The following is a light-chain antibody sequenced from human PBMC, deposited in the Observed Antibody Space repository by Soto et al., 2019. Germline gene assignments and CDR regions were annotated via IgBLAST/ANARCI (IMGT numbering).Light chain of an antibody. CDR3: SSYTSSSTLEI. Sequence: QSALTQPASVSGSPGQSITISCTGTSSDVGAYNYVSWYQQHPGKAPKLMIYEVSNRPSGVSNRFSGSKSGNTASLTISGLLAEDEADYYCSSYTSSSTLEIFGGGTKVTVL. CDR1: SSDVGAYNY. CDR2: EVS. J-gene: IGLJ2*01. V-gene: IGLV2-14*01.